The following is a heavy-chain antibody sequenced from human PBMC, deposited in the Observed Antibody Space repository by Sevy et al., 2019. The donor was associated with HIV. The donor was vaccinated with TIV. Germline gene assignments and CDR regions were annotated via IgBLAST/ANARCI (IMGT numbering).Heavy chain of an antibody. J-gene: IGHJ4*02. CDR1: GYTFTSYG. CDR3: ARARSSSSWYERGYYFDY. Sequence: ASVKVSRKASGYTFTSYGISWVRQAPGQGLEWMGCISAYNGNTNYAQKRQGRVTMTTDTSTSTAYMELRSLRSDDTAVYYCARARSSSSWYERGYYFDYWGQGTLVTVSS. CDR2: ISAYNGNT. D-gene: IGHD6-13*01. V-gene: IGHV1-18*01.